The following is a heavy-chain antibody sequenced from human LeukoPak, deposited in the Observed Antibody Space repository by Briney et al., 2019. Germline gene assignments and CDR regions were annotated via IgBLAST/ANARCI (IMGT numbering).Heavy chain of an antibody. J-gene: IGHJ2*01. V-gene: IGHV3-7*01. Sequence: SGGSLRLSCAASGFTFSNYWMSWVRQAPGKGLEWLANINQDGSEMYYVDSVKGRFTISRDNGKNSLYLQINSLRADDTAVYYCARDQGSMIRVRTTNWYFDLWGRGTLVTVSS. CDR3: ARDQGSMIRVRTTNWYFDL. D-gene: IGHD3-16*01. CDR1: GFTFSNYW. CDR2: INQDGSEM.